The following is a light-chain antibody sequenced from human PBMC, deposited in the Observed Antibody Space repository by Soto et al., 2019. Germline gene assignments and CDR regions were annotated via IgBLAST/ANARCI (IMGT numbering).Light chain of an antibody. J-gene: IGLJ1*01. V-gene: IGLV2-11*01. CDR1: HSDVGGYTS. CDR2: AVN. CDR3: CSYAGSYTYG. Sequence: QSVLTQPRSVSGSPGQSVTISCTGTHSDVGGYTSVSWYQQHPGRAPKLMISAVNKRPSGVPDRFSGSKSGNTASLTISGLQAEDEADYFCCSYAGSYTYGFGSGTKVTV.